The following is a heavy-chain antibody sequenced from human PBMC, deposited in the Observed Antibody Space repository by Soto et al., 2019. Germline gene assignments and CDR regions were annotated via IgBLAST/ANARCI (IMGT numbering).Heavy chain of an antibody. CDR2: ITSSGSTT. CDR1: GFTFSDYY. J-gene: IGHJ4*02. D-gene: IGHD5-18*01. Sequence: QVQLVESGGDLVKPGGSLRLSCAASGFTFSDYYMSWIRQAPGKGLEWVSSITSSGSTTYYTDSVKGRFTISRDNAKNSLYLQMNSLRAEDTAVYYCARERYSYGPYSFDYWCQGTLVTVSS. V-gene: IGHV3-11*01. CDR3: ARERYSYGPYSFDY.